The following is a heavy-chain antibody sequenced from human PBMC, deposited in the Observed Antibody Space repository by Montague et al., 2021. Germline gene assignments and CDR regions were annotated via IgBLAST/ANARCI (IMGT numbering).Heavy chain of an antibody. CDR1: GASIRSDSYY. CDR3: ARVHEFRNDDFDV. Sequence: TVSLTCSVSGASIRSDSYYWSWIREPAGKGLEWIGRVYSTGGTDYNPFFTSRVTMSVDSSKNQVSLTLSSVTAADTAVYYCARVHEFRNDDFDVWGKGAAVTVTS. CDR2: VYSTGGT. D-gene: IGHD3-10*01. V-gene: IGHV4-61*02. J-gene: IGHJ3*01.